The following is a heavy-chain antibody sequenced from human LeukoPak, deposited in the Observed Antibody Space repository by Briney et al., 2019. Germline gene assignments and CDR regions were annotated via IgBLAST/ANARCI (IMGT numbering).Heavy chain of an antibody. CDR1: GFTFSSYS. CDR2: ISSSSSYI. J-gene: IGHJ5*02. D-gene: IGHD2-15*01. V-gene: IGHV3-21*01. CDR3: ATAGGDGSRMGFDP. Sequence: GGSLRLSCAASGFTFSSYSMNWVRQAPGKGLEWVSSISSSSSYIYYADSVKGRFTISRDNAKNSLYLQMNSLRAEDTAVYYCATAGGDGSRMGFDPWGQGTLVTVSS.